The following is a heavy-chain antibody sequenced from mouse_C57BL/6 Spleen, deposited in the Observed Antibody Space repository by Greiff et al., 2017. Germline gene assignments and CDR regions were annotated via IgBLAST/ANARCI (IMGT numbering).Heavy chain of an antibody. CDR3: ARICGSSGFDY. CDR2: IYPGDGDT. CDR1: GYAFSSSW. D-gene: IGHD1-1*01. V-gene: IGHV1-82*01. J-gene: IGHJ2*01. Sequence: QVQLQQSGPELVKPGASVKISCKASGYAFSSSWMIWVKQRPGKGLEWIGRIYPGDGDTNYNGKFKGKATLTADKSSSTAYLQLSSLTSEDSAVYFCARICGSSGFDYWGQGTTLTVSS.